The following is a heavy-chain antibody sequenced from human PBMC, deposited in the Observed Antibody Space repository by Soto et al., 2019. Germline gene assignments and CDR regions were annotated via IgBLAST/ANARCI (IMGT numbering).Heavy chain of an antibody. V-gene: IGHV2-70*13. D-gene: IGHD1-20*01. Sequence: SGPTLVNPTETLTLTCTFSGFSLTSPGMCVSWIRQSPGKALEWLALIERDDDDKYYSTSLKTRLTISKDTRKNQVVLTMANMEPADTATYYCARSIRGPRRFNGMDVWGQGTTGTVSS. CDR3: ARSIRGPRRFNGMDV. CDR2: IERDDDDK. J-gene: IGHJ6*02. CDR1: GFSLTSPGMC.